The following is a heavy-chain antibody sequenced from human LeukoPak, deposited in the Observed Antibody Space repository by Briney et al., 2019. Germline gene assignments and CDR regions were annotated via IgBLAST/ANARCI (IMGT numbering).Heavy chain of an antibody. CDR1: GFTVSSNY. CDR3: ARVTVSNYDFWSGYYEDV. Sequence: RSGGSLRLSCAASGFTVSSNYMSWVRQAPGKGLEWVSLIYSGGSTYYADSVKGRFTISRDNSKNTLYLQMNSLRAEDTAVYYCARVTVSNYDFWSGYYEDVWGKGTTVTVSS. V-gene: IGHV3-53*01. J-gene: IGHJ6*04. CDR2: IYSGGST. D-gene: IGHD3-3*01.